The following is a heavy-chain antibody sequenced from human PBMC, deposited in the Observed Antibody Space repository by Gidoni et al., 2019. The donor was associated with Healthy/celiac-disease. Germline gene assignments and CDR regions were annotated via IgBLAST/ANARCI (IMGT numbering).Heavy chain of an antibody. J-gene: IGHJ4*02. CDR2: IIPIFGTA. CDR3: ASYYYDSSGYQGGFDY. D-gene: IGHD3-22*01. V-gene: IGHV1-69*06. CDR1: GGTFSSYA. Sequence: QVQLVQSGAEVKKPGSSVKVSCQASGGTFSSYAIRGVRQAPGQGLEWMGGIIPIFGTANYAQDFQGRVTNTADKSTSTAYMELSSLRSEDTAVYYCASYYYDSSGYQGGFDYWGQGTLVTVAS.